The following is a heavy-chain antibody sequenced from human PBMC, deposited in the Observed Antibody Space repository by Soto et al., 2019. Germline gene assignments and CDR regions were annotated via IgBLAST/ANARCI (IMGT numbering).Heavy chain of an antibody. CDR1: GGSSSSYY. CDR2: IYYSGST. D-gene: IGHD3-16*02. J-gene: IGHJ6*02. V-gene: IGHV4-59*08. CDR3: ARDLSGYGMDV. Sequence: PSETLSLTCTVSGGSSSSYYWSWIRQSPGGGLEWIAYIYYSGSTNYNPSLQRRVTISVDTSKNQFSLKLSSVTAADTAVYYCARDLSGYGMDVRGQGTTVTVSS.